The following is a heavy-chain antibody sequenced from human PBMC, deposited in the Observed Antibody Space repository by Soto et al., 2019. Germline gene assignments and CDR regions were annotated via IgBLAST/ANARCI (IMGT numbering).Heavy chain of an antibody. D-gene: IGHD6-6*01. J-gene: IGHJ3*02. CDR3: ATPRQQLVAFDI. V-gene: IGHV1-24*01. CDR2: FDPEDGET. Sequence: ASVKVSCKVSGYTLTELSMHWVRQAPGKGLEWMGGFDPEDGETIYAQKFQGSVTMTEDTSTDTAYMELSSLRSEDTAVYYCATPRQQLVAFDIWGQGTLVTVSS. CDR1: GYTLTELS.